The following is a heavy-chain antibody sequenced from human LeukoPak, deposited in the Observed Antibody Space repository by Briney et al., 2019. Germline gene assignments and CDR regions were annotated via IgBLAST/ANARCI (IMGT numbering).Heavy chain of an antibody. D-gene: IGHD3-22*01. CDR1: GYSISSGYY. CDR3: ARDRQSSGYRYYYYYYYMDV. CDR2: IYHSGST. V-gene: IGHV4-38-2*02. Sequence: SETLSLTCAVSGYSISSGYYWGWIRQPPGKGLEWIGSIYHSGSTYYNPSLKSRVTISVDTSKNQFSLKLSSVTAADTAVYYCARDRQSSGYRYYYYYYYMDVWGKGTTVTVSS. J-gene: IGHJ6*03.